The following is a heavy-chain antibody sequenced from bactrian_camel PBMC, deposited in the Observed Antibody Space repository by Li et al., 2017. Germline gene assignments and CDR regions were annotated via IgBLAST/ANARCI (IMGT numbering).Heavy chain of an antibody. V-gene: IGHV3S1*01. CDR3: AADCWGDYGAEPD. Sequence: HVQLVESGGASVQAGGSLRLSCTASGDTDRTTCMAWFRQYPEKEREGVAAICDGDGRQYYSDSVRGRFTISQDKPKNTLYLQMNSLKTEDTAVYYCAADCWGDYGAEPDWGQGTQVTVS. D-gene: IGHD5*01. CDR1: GDTDRTTC. J-gene: IGHJ4*01. CDR2: ICDGDGRQ.